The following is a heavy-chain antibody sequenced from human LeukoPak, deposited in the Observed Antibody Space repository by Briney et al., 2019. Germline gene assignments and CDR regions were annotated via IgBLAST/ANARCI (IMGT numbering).Heavy chain of an antibody. J-gene: IGHJ6*03. CDR2: IIPIFGTA. Sequence: SVKVSCKASGGTFSSYAISWVRQAPGQGLEWMGGIIPIFGTANYAQKFQGRVTITADESTSTAYMELSSLRSEDTAVYYCARVGPLGYYDILTGYYEGNYYYYYMDVWGKGTTVTISS. V-gene: IGHV1-69*13. CDR1: GGTFSSYA. D-gene: IGHD3-9*01. CDR3: ARVGPLGYYDILTGYYEGNYYYYYMDV.